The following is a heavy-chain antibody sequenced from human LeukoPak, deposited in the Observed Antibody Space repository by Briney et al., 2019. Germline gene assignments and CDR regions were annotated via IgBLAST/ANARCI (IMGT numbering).Heavy chain of an antibody. V-gene: IGHV4-4*02. Sequence: SETLSLTCAVSGGSISNDNWWSWVRQPPGKGLEWIGEIYHSGSTNFNPSLKSRVTISVDTSKNQFSLKLSSVTAADTAVYYCARHVLDLIVGATHFDYWGQGTLVTVSS. CDR2: IYHSGST. J-gene: IGHJ4*02. D-gene: IGHD1-26*01. CDR1: GGSISNDNW. CDR3: ARHVLDLIVGATHFDY.